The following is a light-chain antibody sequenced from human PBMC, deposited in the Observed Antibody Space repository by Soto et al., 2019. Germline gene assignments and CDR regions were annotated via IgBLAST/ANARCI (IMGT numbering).Light chain of an antibody. CDR3: QQYDSSPRT. CDR2: GAS. Sequence: EIILTQSPGTLSLSPGERATLSCRASRSVSNGYLAWYQHKPGQAPRLLILGASTRATGIPDRFSGSGSGTDFSLTISRLEPEDFAVYYCQQYDSSPRTFGQGTTGDIK. CDR1: RSVSNGY. V-gene: IGKV3-20*01. J-gene: IGKJ1*01.